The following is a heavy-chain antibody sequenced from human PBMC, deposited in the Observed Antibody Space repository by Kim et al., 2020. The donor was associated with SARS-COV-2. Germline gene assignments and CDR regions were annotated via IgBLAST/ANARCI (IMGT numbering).Heavy chain of an antibody. CDR3: ARVIWGSYRYTDS. CDR1: GYTFTNYA. J-gene: IGHJ4*02. Sequence: ASVKVSCKASGYTFTNYAISWVRQAPGQGLEWMGWINTDTGNPTYAQAFTGRFVFSVDTSVSTTYPQISSLKAEDTALYYCARVIWGSYRYTDSWGQGTLVTVSS. D-gene: IGHD3-16*02. CDR2: INTDTGNP. V-gene: IGHV7-4-1*02.